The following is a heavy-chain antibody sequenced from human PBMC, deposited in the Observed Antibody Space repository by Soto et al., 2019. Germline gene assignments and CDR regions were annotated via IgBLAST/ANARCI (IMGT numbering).Heavy chain of an antibody. V-gene: IGHV3-48*02. CDR1: GFSLSSHS. D-gene: IGHD3-10*01. Sequence: PGGSLRLSCAASGFSLSSHSVNWVRQAPGKGLEWISYISGSSETKYNADSVKGRFTTSRDNVQNVVYLQMNSLRDEDTALYYCARGTSLGYYSYGMDVWGQGTTVTVS. CDR3: ARGTSLGYYSYGMDV. CDR2: ISGSSETK. J-gene: IGHJ6*02.